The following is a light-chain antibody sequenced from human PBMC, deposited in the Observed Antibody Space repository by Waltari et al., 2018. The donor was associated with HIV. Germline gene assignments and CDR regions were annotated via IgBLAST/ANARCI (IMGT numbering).Light chain of an antibody. Sequence: DIQMTKSPSTLSASVGERVTITCRASQSISNWLAWYQQKPGKAPKLLIYKASTLESGVPSRFSGSGSETEFTLTISSLQPDDFATYYCQQFNSYSGAFGQGTKVEIK. CDR3: QQFNSYSGA. CDR1: QSISNW. J-gene: IGKJ1*01. CDR2: KAS. V-gene: IGKV1-5*03.